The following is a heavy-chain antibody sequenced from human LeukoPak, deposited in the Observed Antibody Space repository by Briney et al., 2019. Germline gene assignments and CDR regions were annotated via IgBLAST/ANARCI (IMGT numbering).Heavy chain of an antibody. D-gene: IGHD5-12*01. CDR3: ARYSGCDRIRQDYYMDV. V-gene: IGHV3-23*01. CDR1: GFTFSSYG. J-gene: IGHJ6*03. Sequence: GGSLRLSCAASGFTFSSYGMSWVRQAPGKGLEWVSSISGRGISTYYADSVKGRFTISRDNSKNMLFLQMNSLRAEDTAVYHCARYSGCDRIRQDYYMDVWGKGTTVTVSS. CDR2: ISGRGIST.